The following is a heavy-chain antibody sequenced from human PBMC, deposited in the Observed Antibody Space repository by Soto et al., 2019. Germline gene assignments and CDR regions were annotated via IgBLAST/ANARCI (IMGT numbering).Heavy chain of an antibody. CDR1: GYTFTSYD. CDR2: MNPNSGNT. D-gene: IGHD2-15*01. J-gene: IGHJ4*02. Sequence: ASVKVSCKASGYTFTSYDINWVRQATGQGLEWMGWMNPNSGNTGYAQKFQGRVTMTRNTPISTAYMELSSLRSEDTAVYYCARAKLYCSGGSCYYDYWGQGTLVTVSS. CDR3: ARAKLYCSGGSCYYDY. V-gene: IGHV1-8*01.